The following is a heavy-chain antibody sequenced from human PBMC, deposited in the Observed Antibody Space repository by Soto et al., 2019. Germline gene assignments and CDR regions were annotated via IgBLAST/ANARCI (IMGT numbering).Heavy chain of an antibody. CDR3: ARGGSSGWYPSWCDP. CDR2: IYYSGST. V-gene: IGHV4-61*01. J-gene: IGHJ5*02. CDR1: GGSVSSGSYY. D-gene: IGHD6-19*01. Sequence: QVQLQESGPGLVKPSETLSLTCTVSGGSVSSGSYYWSWIRQPPGKGLEWIGYIYYSGSTNYNPPLQRRVTISVDTSKNQCSLKVSSGTAADTAVYYCARGGSSGWYPSWCDPWGQGTLVTVSS.